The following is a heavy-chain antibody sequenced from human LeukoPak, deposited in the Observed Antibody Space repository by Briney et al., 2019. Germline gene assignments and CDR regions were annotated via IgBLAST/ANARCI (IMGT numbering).Heavy chain of an antibody. V-gene: IGHV4-34*01. CDR3: AGRRRISSSWYAVIDY. D-gene: IGHD6-13*01. CDR2: INESGST. CDR1: GGSFSAYY. J-gene: IGHJ4*02. Sequence: PSETLSLTCAVYGGSFSAYYWNWIRQPPGKGLEWIGEINESGSTNYNPSLKSRVAISVDTSKNQFSLNLSSVTAADTAVYHCAGRRRISSSWYAVIDYWGQGTLVTVSS.